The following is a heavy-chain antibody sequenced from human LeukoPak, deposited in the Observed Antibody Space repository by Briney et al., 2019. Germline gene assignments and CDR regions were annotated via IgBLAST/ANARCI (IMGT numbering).Heavy chain of an antibody. Sequence: GGSLRLSCAASGFTVSSNYMSWVRQAPGKGLEGVSVIYSGGSTYYADSVKGRFTISRDNSKNTLYLQMNSLRAEDTAVYYCASSDYYDSSGYYYWGQGTLVTVSS. D-gene: IGHD3-22*01. V-gene: IGHV3-66*01. J-gene: IGHJ4*02. CDR1: GFTVSSNY. CDR2: IYSGGST. CDR3: ASSDYYDSSGYYY.